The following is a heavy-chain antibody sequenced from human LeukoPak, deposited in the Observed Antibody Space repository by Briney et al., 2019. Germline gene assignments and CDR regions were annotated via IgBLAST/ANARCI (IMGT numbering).Heavy chain of an antibody. CDR3: ARDGSGSYYGLGYDY. V-gene: IGHV6-1*01. Sequence: SQTLSPTCAISVDSVSSNIASSNWIRHSPSRGLEWLGCTNYRSRWYNDYAVSVKSRITINPDTSKNQFSLQLNSVTPEDTAVYYCARDGSGSYYGLGYDYWGQGTLVTVSS. J-gene: IGHJ4*02. CDR2: TNYRSRWYN. CDR1: VDSVSSNIAS. D-gene: IGHD3-10*01.